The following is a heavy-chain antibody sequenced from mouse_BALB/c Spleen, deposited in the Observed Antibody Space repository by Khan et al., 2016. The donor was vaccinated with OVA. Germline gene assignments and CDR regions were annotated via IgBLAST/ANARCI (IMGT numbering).Heavy chain of an antibody. CDR1: GYTFTDYS. CDR2: INTETGEP. CDR3: AGRRHWYVDV. J-gene: IGHJ1*01. V-gene: IGHV9-2-1*01. Sequence: QIQLVQSGPELKKPGETVKISCKASGYTFTDYSMHWVKQAPGKGLKWMGWINTETGEPTFADDFKGRFAFPLQTSSSTAYLQIKHLQNGDTASYFCAGRRHWYVDVWGAGTTVTVSS.